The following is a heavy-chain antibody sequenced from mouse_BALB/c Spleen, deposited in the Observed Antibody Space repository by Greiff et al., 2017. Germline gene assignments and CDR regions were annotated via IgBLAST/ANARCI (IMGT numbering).Heavy chain of an antibody. J-gene: IGHJ1*01. D-gene: IGHD2-2*01. V-gene: IGHV1-7*01. CDR1: GYTFTSYW. CDR3: ARGVWLRHWYFDV. CDR2: INPSTGYT. Sequence: VQLQQSGAELAKPGASVKMSCKASGYTFTSYWMHWVKQRPGQGLEWIGYINPSTGYTEYNQKFKDKATLTADKSSSTAYMQLSSLTSEDSAVYYCARGVWLRHWYFDVWGAGTTVTVSS.